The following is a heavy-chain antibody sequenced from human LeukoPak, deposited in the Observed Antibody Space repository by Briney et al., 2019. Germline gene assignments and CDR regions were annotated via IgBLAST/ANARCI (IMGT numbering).Heavy chain of an antibody. D-gene: IGHD1-26*01. J-gene: IGHJ4*02. CDR2: ISYDGGNK. Sequence: GGSLRLSCAASGFTFSSYGMHWVRQAPGKGLEWVAVISYDGGNKYYADSVKGRFTISRDNSENTLYLQMNSLRAEDTAVYYCAKDGGSYGDYWGQGTLVTVSS. CDR1: GFTFSSYG. CDR3: AKDGGSYGDY. V-gene: IGHV3-30*18.